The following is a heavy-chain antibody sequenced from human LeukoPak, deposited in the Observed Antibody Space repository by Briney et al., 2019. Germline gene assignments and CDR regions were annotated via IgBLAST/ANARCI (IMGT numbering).Heavy chain of an antibody. V-gene: IGHV1-18*01. D-gene: IGHD6-6*01. J-gene: IGHJ6*03. Sequence: GASVKVSCKASGYTFTRYGISWVRQAPGQGLEWMGWISAYNGDTIYARKFQGRATMTTDTSTSTAYMDLTSLRSDDTAVYYCARDSKVYSGSSWDYYNYMDVWGKGTTVTVSS. CDR2: ISAYNGDT. CDR1: GYTFTRYG. CDR3: ARDSKVYSGSSWDYYNYMDV.